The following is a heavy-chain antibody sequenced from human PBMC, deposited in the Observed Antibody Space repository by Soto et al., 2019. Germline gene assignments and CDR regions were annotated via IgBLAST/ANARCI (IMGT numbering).Heavy chain of an antibody. CDR2: IYYSGST. D-gene: IGHD3-10*01. CDR1: GGSISSYY. V-gene: IGHV4-59*12. J-gene: IGHJ6*02. CDR3: ARVGVRGRSTPYYYYGMDV. Sequence: SETLSLTCTVSGGSISSYYWSWFRQPPRKGLEWIGYIYYSGSTNYNPSLKSRVTISVDTSKNQFSLKLSSVTAADTAVYYCARVGVRGRSTPYYYYGMDVWGQGTTVTVSS.